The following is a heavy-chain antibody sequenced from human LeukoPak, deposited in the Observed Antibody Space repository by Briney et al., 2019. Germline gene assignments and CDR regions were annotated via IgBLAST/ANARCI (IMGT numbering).Heavy chain of an antibody. CDR2: IKQDGSEK. D-gene: IGHD3-10*01. CDR1: GFTFSSYW. J-gene: IGHJ3*02. V-gene: IGHV3-7*03. Sequence: GGSLRLPCAASGFTFSSYWMSWVRQAPGKGLEWVANIKQDGSEKYYVDSVKGRFTISRDNAKNSLYLQMNSLRAEDTAVYYCARDSGSYYFNRGDAFDIWGQGTMVTVSS. CDR3: ARDSGSYYFNRGDAFDI.